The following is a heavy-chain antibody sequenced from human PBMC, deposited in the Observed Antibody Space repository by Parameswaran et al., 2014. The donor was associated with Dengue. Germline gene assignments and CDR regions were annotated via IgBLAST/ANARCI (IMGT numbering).Heavy chain of an antibody. V-gene: IGHV3-53*01. D-gene: IGHD2/OR15-2a*01. J-gene: IGHJ6*02. CDR2: IYSGGST. Sequence: WIRQPPGKRLEWVSVIYSGGSTYYADSVKGRFTISRDNSKNTLYLQMNSLRAEDTAVYYCARDLGSNKYYYYYGMDVWGQGTTVTVSS. CDR3: ARDLGSNKYYYYYGMDV.